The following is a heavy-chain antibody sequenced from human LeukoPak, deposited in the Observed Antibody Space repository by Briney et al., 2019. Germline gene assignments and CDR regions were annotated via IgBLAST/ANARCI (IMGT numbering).Heavy chain of an antibody. J-gene: IGHJ4*02. V-gene: IGHV1-18*04. D-gene: IGHD3-10*01. CDR3: ARDQAFVRGDLDY. Sequence: ASVKVSCKASGYTFTSYGISWVRQAPGQGREWMGWISAYNGNTNYVQKFRGRVTMTTDTSTSTAYMELRSLRSDDTAVYYCARDQAFVRGDLDYWGQGTLVTVSS. CDR2: ISAYNGNT. CDR1: GYTFTSYG.